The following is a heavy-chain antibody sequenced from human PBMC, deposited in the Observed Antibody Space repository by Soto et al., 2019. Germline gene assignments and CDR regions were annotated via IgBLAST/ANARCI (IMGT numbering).Heavy chain of an antibody. CDR1: GFTFTDYY. V-gene: IGHV3-11*05. J-gene: IGHJ4*02. CDR2: ISSTSRYT. Sequence: QVQLVESGGGLVKPGGSLRLSCVASGFTFTDYYMTWIRQAPGKGLEWVSYISSTSRYTNYADSVKGRFTISRDDAKNSLYLQMNSLRSDDTAIYFCARDRAGYSSVWDYWDQGTLVTVSS. CDR3: ARDRAGYSSVWDY. D-gene: IGHD6-19*01.